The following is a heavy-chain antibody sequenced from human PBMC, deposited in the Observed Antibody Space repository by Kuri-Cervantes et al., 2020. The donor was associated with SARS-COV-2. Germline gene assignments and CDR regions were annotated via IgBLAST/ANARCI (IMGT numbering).Heavy chain of an antibody. D-gene: IGHD3-10*01. CDR1: GYTLTELS. Sequence: ASVKVSCKVSGYTLTELSMHWVRQAPGKGLEWMGGFDPEDGETIYAQKFQGRVTMTEGTSTDTAHMELSSLRSEDTAVYYCATGVPTRLFGEELKNDAFDIWGQGTTVTVSS. V-gene: IGHV1-24*01. CDR2: FDPEDGET. CDR3: ATGVPTRLFGEELKNDAFDI. J-gene: IGHJ3*02.